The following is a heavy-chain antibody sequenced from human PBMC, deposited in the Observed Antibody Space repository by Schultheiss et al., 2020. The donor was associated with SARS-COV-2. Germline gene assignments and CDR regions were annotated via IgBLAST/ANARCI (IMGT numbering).Heavy chain of an antibody. V-gene: IGHV3-74*01. D-gene: IGHD5-18*01. CDR1: GFTFSSYW. CDR2: INSDGSST. CDR3: ARDQPSRIQLWLPYGMDV. J-gene: IGHJ6*02. Sequence: GGSLRLSCAASGFTFSSYWMHWVRQAPGKGLVWVSRINSDGSSTSYADSVKGRFTISRDNAKNTLYLQMNSLRAEDTAVYYCARDQPSRIQLWLPYGMDVWGQGTTVTVSS.